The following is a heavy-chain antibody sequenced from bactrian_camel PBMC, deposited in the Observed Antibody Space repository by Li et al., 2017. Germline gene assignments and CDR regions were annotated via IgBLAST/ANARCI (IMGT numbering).Heavy chain of an antibody. CDR2: INRDGGT. CDR3: AANLRPVTAPCHSGYSGSYTY. CDR1: GNTSPFHC. D-gene: IGHD3*01. Sequence: VQLVESGGGSVQAGGSLSLSCAASGNTSPFHCMGWFRQAPGKQREGIARINRDGGTSYADPVKGRFTISKDNAKHNLYLEMNSLKPEDTAVYYCAANLRPVTAPCHSGYSGSYTYWGQGTQVTVS. J-gene: IGHJ4*01. V-gene: IGHV3S53*01.